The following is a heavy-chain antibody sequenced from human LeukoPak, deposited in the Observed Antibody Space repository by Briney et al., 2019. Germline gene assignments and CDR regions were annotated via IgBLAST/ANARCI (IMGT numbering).Heavy chain of an antibody. Sequence: GGSLRLSCAASGFTFSSYGMSWVRQAPGKGLEWVSAISGSGGSTYYADSVKGRFTISRDNSKNTLYLQMNSLRAEDTALYYCAKISSSGYYYAHFDYWGQGTLVTVSS. CDR2: ISGSGGST. D-gene: IGHD3-22*01. CDR1: GFTFSSYG. V-gene: IGHV3-23*01. J-gene: IGHJ4*02. CDR3: AKISSSGYYYAHFDY.